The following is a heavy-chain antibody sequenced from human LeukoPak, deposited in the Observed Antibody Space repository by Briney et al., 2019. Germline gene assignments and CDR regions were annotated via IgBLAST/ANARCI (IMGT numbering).Heavy chain of an antibody. Sequence: PGGSLRLSCAASGFTFRDYHMTWIRQAPGMGLEWISYIKKGSAATYYADSVTGRFVISRDDARNSLHLHLTNLRAEDTATYFCARIWSARDWFDPWGQGTQVVVSS. CDR2: IKKGSAAT. D-gene: IGHD1-1*01. CDR1: GFTFRDYH. J-gene: IGHJ5*02. CDR3: ARIWSARDWFDP. V-gene: IGHV3-11*01.